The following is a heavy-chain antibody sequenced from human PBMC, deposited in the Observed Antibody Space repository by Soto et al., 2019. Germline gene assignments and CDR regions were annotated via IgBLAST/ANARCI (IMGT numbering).Heavy chain of an antibody. J-gene: IGHJ2*01. CDR3: ARNIYGSWYFDL. CDR2: IYYSGST. CDR1: GGSISSSSYY. Sequence: KPSETLSLTCTVSGGSISSSSYYWGWIRQPPGKGLEWIGSIYYSGSTYYNPSLKSRVTISVDTSKNQFSLKLSSVTAADTAVYYCARNIYGSWYFDLWGRGTLVTVSS. D-gene: IGHD3-10*01. V-gene: IGHV4-39*01.